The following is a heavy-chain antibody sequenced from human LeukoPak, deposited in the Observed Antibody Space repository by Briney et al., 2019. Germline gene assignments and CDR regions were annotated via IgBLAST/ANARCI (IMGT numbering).Heavy chain of an antibody. CDR2: SSSSSSYI. J-gene: IGHJ4*02. Sequence: PGGSLRLSCAASGFTFSSYSMNWVRQAPGKGLEWVSSSSSSSSYIYYADSVKGRLTISRDNAKNSLYLQMNSLRAEDTAVYYCARERAGTDFDYWGQGTLVTVSS. V-gene: IGHV3-21*01. CDR3: ARERAGTDFDY. CDR1: GFTFSSYS. D-gene: IGHD6-13*01.